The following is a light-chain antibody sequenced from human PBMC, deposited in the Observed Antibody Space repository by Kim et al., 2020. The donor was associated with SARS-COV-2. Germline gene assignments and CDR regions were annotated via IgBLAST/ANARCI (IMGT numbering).Light chain of an antibody. V-gene: IGKV3-11*01. CDR1: QSVSSY. CDR2: DAS. J-gene: IGKJ1*01. CDR3: QQRSNWPPWT. Sequence: EIVLTQSPATLPLSPGERATLSCRASQSVSSYLAWYQQKPGQAPWLLIYDASNRATGIPARFSGSGSGTDFTLTISSLEPEDFAVYYCQQRSNWPPWTFGQGTKVDIK.